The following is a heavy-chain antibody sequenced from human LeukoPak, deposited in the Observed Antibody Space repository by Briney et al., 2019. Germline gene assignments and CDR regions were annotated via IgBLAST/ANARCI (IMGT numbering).Heavy chain of an antibody. CDR3: AATWSSHRFDY. J-gene: IGHJ4*02. CDR2: IYYSGST. D-gene: IGHD3-3*01. CDR1: GDSISSYY. V-gene: IGHV4-59*01. Sequence: PSETLSLTCSVSGDSISSYYWSWIRQPPGKGLEWIGYIYYSGSTNYNPSLKSRVTISVDTSKNQFSLKLSSVTAADTAVYYCAATWSSHRFDYWGQGTLVTVSS.